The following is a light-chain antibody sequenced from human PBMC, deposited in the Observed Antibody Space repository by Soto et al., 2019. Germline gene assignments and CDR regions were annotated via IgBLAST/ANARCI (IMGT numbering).Light chain of an antibody. CDR3: QQYENSPPSYT. CDR2: GAS. V-gene: IGKV3-20*01. CDR1: QSLTSSY. J-gene: IGKJ2*01. Sequence: ELVLTKSPGTLSLSPGESATLSCRASQSLTSSYLAWYQQKPGQAPRLLIYGASSRATGIPDRFTGTGSGTDFTLTISRLEPEDFAVYYCQQYENSPPSYTFGQGTKLELK.